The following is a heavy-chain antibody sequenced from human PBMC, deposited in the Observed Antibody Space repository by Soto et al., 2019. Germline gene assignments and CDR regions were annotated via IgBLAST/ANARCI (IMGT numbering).Heavy chain of an antibody. CDR2: ISPGGRT. D-gene: IGHD7-27*01. CDR3: ARGPVYTSGDPLNGFDI. Sequence: QLQLQESGSGLDRPSQTLSLTCVVSGGSVSSGGYSWSWIRQPPGKGLEWIGYISPGGRTSYNPSLESRVTISVDRSSDQFSLRLTSVTAADTAVYYCARGPVYTSGDPLNGFDIWGQGTMVTVSS. V-gene: IGHV4-30-2*01. J-gene: IGHJ3*02. CDR1: GGSVSSGGYS.